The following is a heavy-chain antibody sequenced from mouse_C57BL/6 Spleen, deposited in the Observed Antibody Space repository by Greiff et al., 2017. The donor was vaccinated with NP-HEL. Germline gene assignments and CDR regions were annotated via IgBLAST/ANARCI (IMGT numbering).Heavy chain of an antibody. J-gene: IGHJ1*03. CDR3: ATYGSSPGWYFDV. D-gene: IGHD1-1*01. V-gene: IGHV1-54*01. CDR1: GYAFPNYL. Sequence: VKLMESGAELVRPGTSVKVSCKASGYAFPNYLIEGVKQRPGQGPEWVGVINPGSGGTNYNEKFKGKATLTADKSSSTAYMQLSSLTSEDSAVYFCATYGSSPGWYFDVWGTGTTVTVSS. CDR2: INPGSGGT.